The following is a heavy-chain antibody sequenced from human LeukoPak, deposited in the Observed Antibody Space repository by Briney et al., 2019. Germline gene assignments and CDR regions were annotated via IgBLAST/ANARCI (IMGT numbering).Heavy chain of an antibody. CDR1: GFTFSSYG. CDR3: AKDQDVAAAGTWGSIDY. V-gene: IGHV3-30*18. CDR2: ITYDGSKK. Sequence: GGSLRLSCAASGFTFSSYGMHWVRQAPGKGLEWVAVITYDGSKKYYGDSVKGRFTISRDNSKNTLYLQMNSLRAEDTAVYYCAKDQDVAAAGTWGSIDYWGQGTLVTVSS. D-gene: IGHD6-13*01. J-gene: IGHJ4*02.